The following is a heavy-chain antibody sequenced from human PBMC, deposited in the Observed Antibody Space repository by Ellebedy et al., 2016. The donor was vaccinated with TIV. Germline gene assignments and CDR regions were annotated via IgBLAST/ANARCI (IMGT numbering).Heavy chain of an antibody. V-gene: IGHV3-30*18. J-gene: IGHJ4*02. D-gene: IGHD5-12*01. CDR2: ISFDGSDK. CDR3: AKERGSGYDFEIEY. Sequence: GGSLRLSCAVSGFSFSNYGMHWVRQAPGRGLEWVAVISFDGSDKFYADSGKGRLTISRDNSKKTLFLQMNRLRAEDTDLYYCAKERGSGYDFEIEYWGQGTLVTVSS. CDR1: GFSFSNYG.